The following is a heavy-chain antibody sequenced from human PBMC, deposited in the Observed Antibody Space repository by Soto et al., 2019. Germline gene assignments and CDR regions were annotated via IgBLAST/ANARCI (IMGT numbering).Heavy chain of an antibody. CDR1: GFTFTSSA. V-gene: IGHV1-58*02. CDR3: AADPGFGGDYDRAAFDI. Sequence: GASVKVSCKASGFTFTSSAMQWVRQARGQRLEWIGWIVVGSGNTNYAQKFQERVTITRDMSTSTAYMELSSLRSEDTAVYYFAADPGFGGDYDRAAFDIWGQGTMVTVSS. D-gene: IGHD4-17*01. J-gene: IGHJ3*02. CDR2: IVVGSGNT.